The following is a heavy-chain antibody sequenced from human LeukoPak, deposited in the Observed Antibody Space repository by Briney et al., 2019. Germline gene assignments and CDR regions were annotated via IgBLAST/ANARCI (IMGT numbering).Heavy chain of an antibody. CDR1: GFTFSSYA. V-gene: IGHV3-30*14. CDR2: ISYDGSNK. CDR3: ARDSADYGGNSGSY. J-gene: IGHJ4*02. Sequence: GRSLRLSCAASGFTFSSYAMHWVRQAPGKGLEWVAVISYDGSNKYYADSVKGRFTISRDNSKNTLYLQMNSLRAEDTAVYYCARDSADYGGNSGSYWGQGTLVTVSS. D-gene: IGHD4-23*01.